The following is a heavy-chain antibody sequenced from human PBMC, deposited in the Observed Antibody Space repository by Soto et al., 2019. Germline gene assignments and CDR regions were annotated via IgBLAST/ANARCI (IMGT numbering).Heavy chain of an antibody. CDR3: ASSGVQLWSHNCFDP. V-gene: IGHV4-59*01. Sequence: SETLSLTCTVSGGSISSYYWSWIRQPPGKGLEWIGYIYYSGSTNYNPSLKSRVTISVDTSKNQFSLKLSSVTAADTAVYYCASSGVQLWSHNCFDPWRQGTLVTVSS. J-gene: IGHJ5*02. D-gene: IGHD5-18*01. CDR1: GGSISSYY. CDR2: IYYSGST.